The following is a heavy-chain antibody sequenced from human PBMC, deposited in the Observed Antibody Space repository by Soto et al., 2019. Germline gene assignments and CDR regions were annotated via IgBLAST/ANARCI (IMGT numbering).Heavy chain of an antibody. CDR1: GGSISSYY. V-gene: IGHV4-59*01. Sequence: PSETLSLTCTVSGGSISSYYWSWIRQPPGKGLEWIGYIYYSGSTNYNPSLKSRVTISVDTSKNQFSLKLSSVTAADTAVYYCARGPMATTAYWGQGTLVTVSS. J-gene: IGHJ4*02. CDR3: ARGPMATTAY. D-gene: IGHD5-12*01. CDR2: IYYSGST.